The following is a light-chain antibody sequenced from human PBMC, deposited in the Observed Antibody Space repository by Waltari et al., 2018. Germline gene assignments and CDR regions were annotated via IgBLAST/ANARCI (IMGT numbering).Light chain of an antibody. CDR3: SSYTSSSTPYV. CDR2: DVR. J-gene: IGLJ1*01. V-gene: IGLV2-14*01. Sequence: QSALTQPASVSGSPGQSITISCTGTSSDVGGYNLFSWYHQHPGKAPKLMIYDVRNRPSGVSNRFSGSKSGNTASLTISGLQAEDEADYYCSSYTSSSTPYVFGTGTKVTVL. CDR1: SSDVGGYNL.